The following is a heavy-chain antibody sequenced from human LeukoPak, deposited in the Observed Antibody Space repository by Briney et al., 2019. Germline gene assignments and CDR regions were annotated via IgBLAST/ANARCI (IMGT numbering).Heavy chain of an antibody. J-gene: IGHJ4*02. CDR1: GFTFSSYS. V-gene: IGHV3-48*01. Sequence: GGSLRLSCAASGFTFSSYSMNWVRQAPGKGLEWVSYISGSSSTIYYADSVKGRFTISRDNAKNSLYLQMNSLRAEDTAVYYCARGPRYYDFWSGYPITYYFDYWGQGTLVTVSS. CDR2: ISGSSSTI. D-gene: IGHD3-3*01. CDR3: ARGPRYYDFWSGYPITYYFDY.